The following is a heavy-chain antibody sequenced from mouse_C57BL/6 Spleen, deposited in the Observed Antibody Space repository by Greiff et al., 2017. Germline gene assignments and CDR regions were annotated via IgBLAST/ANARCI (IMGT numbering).Heavy chain of an antibody. D-gene: IGHD1-1*01. CDR2: IYPRSGNT. CDR3: ARSDYYGSSLYWYFDV. J-gene: IGHJ1*03. V-gene: IGHV1-81*01. Sequence: QVHVKQSGAELARPGASVKLSCKASGYTFTSYGISWVKQRTGQGLEWIGEIYPRSGNTYYNEKFKGKATLTADKSSSTAYMELRSLTSEDSAVYFCARSDYYGSSLYWYFDVWGTGTTVTVSS. CDR1: GYTFTSYG.